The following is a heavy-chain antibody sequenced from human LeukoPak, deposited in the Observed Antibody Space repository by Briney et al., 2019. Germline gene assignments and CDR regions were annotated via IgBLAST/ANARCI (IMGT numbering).Heavy chain of an antibody. CDR3: ARDLSSSWFDIYYYYYGMDV. CDR2: ISYDGSNK. CDR1: GFTFSSYA. J-gene: IGHJ6*04. Sequence: GGSLRLSCAASGFTFSSYAMHWVRQAPGKGLEWVAVISYDGSNKYYADSVKGRFTISRDNSKNTLYPQMNSLRAEDTAVYYCARDLSSSWFDIYYYYYGMDVWGKGTTVTVSS. V-gene: IGHV3-30*04. D-gene: IGHD6-13*01.